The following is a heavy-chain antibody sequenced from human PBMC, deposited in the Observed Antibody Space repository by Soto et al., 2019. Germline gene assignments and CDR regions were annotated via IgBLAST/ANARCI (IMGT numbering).Heavy chain of an antibody. CDR2: MNPSTGNT. V-gene: IGHV1-8*01. J-gene: IGHJ5*02. CDR1: GYTFTSYD. D-gene: IGHD6-19*01. CDR3: ARGRIIVAGGFDP. Sequence: QVQMVQSGAAVKKPGASVKVSCKASGYTFTSYDIIWVRQANGQGLEWMGWMNPSTGNTDSAEKFQGILTMTRNTSRSTVYMELSSLSCEDTAVYYCARGRIIVAGGFDPWGQGTLVTVST.